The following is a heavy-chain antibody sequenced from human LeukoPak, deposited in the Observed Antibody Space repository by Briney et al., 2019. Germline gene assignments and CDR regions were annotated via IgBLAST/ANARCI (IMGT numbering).Heavy chain of an antibody. CDR3: TRGMGVY. J-gene: IGHJ4*02. CDR2: IRSKAYGGTT. CDR1: GFTFSGYA. Sequence: GGSLRLSCTASGFTFSGYAMSCVRQAPGKGLEWVGFIRSKAYGGTTEYAASVKGRFTISRDDSKSIAYLQMNSLKTDDTAVYYCTRGMGVYWGQGTLVTVSS. V-gene: IGHV3-49*04. D-gene: IGHD3-16*01.